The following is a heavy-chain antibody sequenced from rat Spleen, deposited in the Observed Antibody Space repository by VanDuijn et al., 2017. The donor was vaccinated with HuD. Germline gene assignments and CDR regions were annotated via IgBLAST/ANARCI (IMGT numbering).Heavy chain of an antibody. Sequence: EVQVVESGGGIVQPGRSMKLSCAASGFTFSNYDMLWVRQAPTKGLKWVASISYDGITPYYRDSVKGRFTISRDNAKSTLYLQMDSLRSEDTATYYCTRGYYFDWFAYWGQGTLLTVSS. J-gene: IGHJ3*01. CDR2: ISYDGITP. CDR3: TRGYYFDWFAY. V-gene: IGHV5-7*01. D-gene: IGHD1-6*01. CDR1: GFTFSNYD.